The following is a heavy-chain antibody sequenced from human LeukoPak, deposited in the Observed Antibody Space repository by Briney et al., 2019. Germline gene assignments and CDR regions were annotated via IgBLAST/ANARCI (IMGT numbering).Heavy chain of an antibody. V-gene: IGHV4-59*08. Sequence: SETLSLTCTVSGGSISSYYWSWIRQPPGKGLEWIGYIYYSGSTNYNPSLKSRVTISVDTSKNQFSLKLSSVTAADTAVYYCARESVVKGFGYYYGMDVWGQGTTVTVSS. CDR2: IYYSGST. D-gene: IGHD4-23*01. CDR3: ARESVVKGFGYYYGMDV. CDR1: GGSISSYY. J-gene: IGHJ6*02.